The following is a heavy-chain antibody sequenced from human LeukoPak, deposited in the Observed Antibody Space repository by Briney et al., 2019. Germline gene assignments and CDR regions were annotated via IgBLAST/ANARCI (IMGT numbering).Heavy chain of an antibody. J-gene: IGHJ3*02. CDR1: GYTVTSYG. Sequence: GASVKVSCKASGYTVTSYGISWVRQAPGQGLEWMGWINPNSGGTTYAQNFQGRVTMTRDTSISTAYMELSRLRSDDTAVYYCARQAVTDAFDIWGQGTMVTVSS. CDR3: ARQAVTDAFDI. CDR2: INPNSGGT. V-gene: IGHV1-2*02. D-gene: IGHD2-21*02.